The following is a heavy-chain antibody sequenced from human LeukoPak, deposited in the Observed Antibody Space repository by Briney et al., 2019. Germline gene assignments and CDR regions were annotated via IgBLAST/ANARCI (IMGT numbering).Heavy chain of an antibody. D-gene: IGHD3-16*01. J-gene: IGHJ4*01. Sequence: ASVKVSCKASGYTFTGYYMHWVRQAPGQGLEWMGWINPNSGGTNYAQKFQGWVTMTRDTSIASSYMELTGLESDDTAVYYCARGRRILGGPENAGDFFDFWGQGSLVTVSS. CDR1: GYTFTGYY. V-gene: IGHV1-2*04. CDR2: INPNSGGT. CDR3: ARGRRILGGPENAGDFFDF.